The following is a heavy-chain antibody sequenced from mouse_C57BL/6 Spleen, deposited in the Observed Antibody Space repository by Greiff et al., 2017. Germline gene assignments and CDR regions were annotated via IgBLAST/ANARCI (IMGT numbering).Heavy chain of an antibody. D-gene: IGHD2-1*01. V-gene: IGHV1-54*01. J-gene: IGHJ3*01. CDR1: GYAFTNYL. CDR2: INTGSGGT. CDR3: AREGSTMVPGAY. Sequence: QVQLQQSGAELVRPGTSVKVSCKASGYAFTNYLIEWVKQRPGQGLEWIGVINTGSGGTNYNEKFKGKATLTADKSSSTAYMQLSSLTSEDSAVYFCAREGSTMVPGAYWGQGTLVTVSA.